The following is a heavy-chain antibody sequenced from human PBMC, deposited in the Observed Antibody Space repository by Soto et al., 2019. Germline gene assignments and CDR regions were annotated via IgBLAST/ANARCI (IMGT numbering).Heavy chain of an antibody. Sequence: PSETLSLTCAVSGGSISSSNWWSWVRQPPGKGLEWIGEIYHSGSTNYNPSLKSRVTISVDKSKSQFSLKLSSVTAADTAVYFCARTCDYYGSGSYYRQWGQGTLVTVSS. V-gene: IGHV4-4*02. CDR1: GGSISSSNW. CDR2: IYHSGST. D-gene: IGHD3-10*01. CDR3: ARTCDYYGSGSYYRQ. J-gene: IGHJ4*02.